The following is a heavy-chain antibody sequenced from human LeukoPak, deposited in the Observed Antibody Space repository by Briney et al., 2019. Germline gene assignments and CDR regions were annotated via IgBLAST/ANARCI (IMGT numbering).Heavy chain of an antibody. J-gene: IGHJ3*02. Sequence: GESLKISCKGSGYSFTSYWIGWVRQMPGKGLEWMGIIYPGDSDTRYGPSFQGQVTISADKSISTAYLQWSSLKASDTAMYYCATIVYGSGIYDAFDIWGQGTMVTVSS. V-gene: IGHV5-51*01. CDR1: GYSFTSYW. D-gene: IGHD3-10*01. CDR3: ATIVYGSGIYDAFDI. CDR2: IYPGDSDT.